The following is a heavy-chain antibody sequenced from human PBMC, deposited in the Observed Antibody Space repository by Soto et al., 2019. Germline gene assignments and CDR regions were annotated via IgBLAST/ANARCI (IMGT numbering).Heavy chain of an antibody. J-gene: IGHJ6*02. D-gene: IGHD3-10*01. CDR3: ARHEYNYGNYYYYGLDV. CDR2: VYPGDSDT. V-gene: IGHV5-51*01. CDR1: GYSFTSYW. Sequence: PGESLKISCKGSGYSFTSYWIGWVRQMPGKGLEWMGIVYPGDSDTRYSPSFQGQVTISADRSISTAYLRWSSLKASDTAIYYCARHEYNYGNYYYYGLDVWGQGTTVTVSS.